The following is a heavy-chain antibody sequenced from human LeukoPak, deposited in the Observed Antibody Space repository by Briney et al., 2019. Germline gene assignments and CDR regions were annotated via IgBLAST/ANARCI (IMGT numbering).Heavy chain of an antibody. CDR1: GYTFTNYW. CDR3: ARLYGGNLPFDP. Sequence: GQSLKISCKGSGYTFTNYWIGWVRQMPGKGLEWMGVIWPGDSDTRYSPSFQGQVTISADKSITTAYLQWRSLKASDTAIYYCARLYGGNLPFDPWGQGTLVTVSS. CDR2: IWPGDSDT. J-gene: IGHJ5*02. V-gene: IGHV5-51*01. D-gene: IGHD4-23*01.